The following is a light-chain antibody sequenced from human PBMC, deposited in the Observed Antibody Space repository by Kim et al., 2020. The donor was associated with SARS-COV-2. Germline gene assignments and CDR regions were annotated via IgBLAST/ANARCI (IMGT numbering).Light chain of an antibody. V-gene: IGLV2-14*03. J-gene: IGLJ1*01. Sequence: QSALTQPASVSGSPGQSITISCTGTSSDVGTYNYVSWYQQYPGKAPKLMIYDVFKRPSGVSNRFSGSKSGNTASLTISGLQAEDEADYYCTSYRSSGYVFGTGTKVTV. CDR1: SSDVGTYNY. CDR2: DVF. CDR3: TSYRSSGYV.